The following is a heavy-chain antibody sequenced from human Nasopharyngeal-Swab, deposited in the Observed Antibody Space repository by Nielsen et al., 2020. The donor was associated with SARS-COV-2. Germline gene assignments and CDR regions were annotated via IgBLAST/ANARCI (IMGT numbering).Heavy chain of an antibody. D-gene: IGHD2-15*01. CDR2: ISAYNGNT. J-gene: IGHJ4*02. V-gene: IGHV1-18*01. CDR3: ARDPRIIALDY. Sequence: WVRQAPGQGLEWMGWISAYNGNTNYAQELQGRLTMTTDTSTSTAYMELRSLRSDDTAVYYRARDPRIIALDYWGQGTLVTVSS.